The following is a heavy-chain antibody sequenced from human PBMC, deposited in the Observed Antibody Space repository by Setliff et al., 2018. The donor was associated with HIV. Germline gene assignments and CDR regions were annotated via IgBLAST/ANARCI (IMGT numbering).Heavy chain of an antibody. CDR3: ARISQLLDYAMDV. Sequence: SETLSLTCTVSGASVRSDYWSWVRQSPGKGLEWIGSIHYSGSTNPNPTLKTRVTMSVDRSKNHLSLNVTSVTAADTAVYYCARISQLLDYAMDVWGQGTTVTVSS. V-gene: IGHV4-59*08. CDR2: IHYSGST. CDR1: GASVRSDY. D-gene: IGHD6-13*01. J-gene: IGHJ6*01.